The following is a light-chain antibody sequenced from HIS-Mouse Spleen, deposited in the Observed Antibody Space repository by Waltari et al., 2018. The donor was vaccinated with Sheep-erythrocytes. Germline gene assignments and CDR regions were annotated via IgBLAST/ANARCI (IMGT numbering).Light chain of an antibody. CDR1: SSNIGAGYD. J-gene: IGLJ3*02. Sequence: QSVLTQPPSVSGAPGQRVTISCPGSSSNIGAGYDVHWYQQLPGTAPKLLIYGNSNRPSGVPDRFSGSKSGTSASLAITGLQAEDEADYYCSSYAGSNNWVFGGGTKLTVL. CDR2: GNS. V-gene: IGLV1-40*01. CDR3: SSYAGSNNWV.